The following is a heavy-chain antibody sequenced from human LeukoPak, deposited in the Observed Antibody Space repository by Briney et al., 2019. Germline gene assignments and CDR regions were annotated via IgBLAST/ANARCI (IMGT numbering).Heavy chain of an antibody. CDR2: ISYDGSNK. D-gene: IGHD5-18*01. CDR3: ARARRVRGYSYGFYYYYGMDV. V-gene: IGHV3-30-3*01. Sequence: PGGSLRLSCAASGFTFSSYAMHWVRQAPGKGLEWVAVISYDGSNKYYADSVKGRFTISRDNSKNTLYLQMNSLRAEDTAVYYCARARRVRGYSYGFYYYYGMDVWGQGTTVTVSS. CDR1: GFTFSSYA. J-gene: IGHJ6*02.